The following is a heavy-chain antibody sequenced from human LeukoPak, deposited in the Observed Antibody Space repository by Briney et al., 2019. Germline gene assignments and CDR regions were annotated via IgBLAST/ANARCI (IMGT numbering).Heavy chain of an antibody. D-gene: IGHD6-13*01. Sequence: GASVTVSCKTSGFRLTDYYFHWVRQAPGQGHEWMGWIRGDTGDTDSPQKFQGRVTMTRDTSMNTAYMELSRLTFDDTAMYFCARVRGNSCDYWGQGTLVTVSS. V-gene: IGHV1-2*02. CDR1: GFRLTDYY. CDR2: IRGDTGDT. CDR3: ARVRGNSCDY. J-gene: IGHJ4*02.